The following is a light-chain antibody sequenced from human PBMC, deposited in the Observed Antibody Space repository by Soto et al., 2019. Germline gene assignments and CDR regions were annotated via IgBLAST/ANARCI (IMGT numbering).Light chain of an antibody. V-gene: IGKV1-6*02. Sequence: AIQMTQSPSSLSAADGDRVTITCRASQDIGDDLGWYQQKPGKAPKLLIYVASNLQSGVPSRFSGSGSGTDFTLTISSLQPEDFATYYCLQDYHYPLTFGGGTKVEIK. CDR3: LQDYHYPLT. CDR2: VAS. J-gene: IGKJ4*01. CDR1: QDIGDD.